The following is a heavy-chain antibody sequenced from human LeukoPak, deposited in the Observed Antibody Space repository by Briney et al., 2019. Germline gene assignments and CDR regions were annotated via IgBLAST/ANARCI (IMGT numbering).Heavy chain of an antibody. J-gene: IGHJ4*02. CDR3: ARSEYDYVWGSYRYSPYYFDY. CDR1: GGSFSGYY. D-gene: IGHD3-16*02. CDR2: INHSGST. V-gene: IGHV4-34*01. Sequence: PSETLSHTCAVYGGSFSGYYWSWIRQPPGKGLEWIGEINHSGSTNYNPSLKGRVTISIDTSKNQFSLKLSSVTAADTAVYYCARSEYDYVWGSYRYSPYYFDYWGQGTLVTVSS.